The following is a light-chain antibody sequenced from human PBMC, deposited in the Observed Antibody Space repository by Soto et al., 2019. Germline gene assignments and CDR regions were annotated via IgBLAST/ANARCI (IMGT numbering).Light chain of an antibody. CDR1: QSIRTN. V-gene: IGKV3-15*01. J-gene: IGKJ3*01. CDR3: QHYGT. Sequence: EIVMTQSPATLSVSPGERATLSCRASQSIRTNLAWYQQKPGQAPRLLIYGASTRATGIAARFSGSGSGTEFTLTISSLQSEDFAVYYCQHYGTFGPGTKVDIK. CDR2: GAS.